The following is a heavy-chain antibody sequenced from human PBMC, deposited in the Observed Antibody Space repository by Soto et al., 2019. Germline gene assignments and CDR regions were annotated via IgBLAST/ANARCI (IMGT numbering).Heavy chain of an antibody. J-gene: IGHJ4*02. CDR3: AKGRSSMIVVVMDY. Sequence: GGSLRLSCVASGFNFDDSAMNWVRQVPGKGLEWVSGITWNSGHILYADSVKGRFTISRDNAKKSLYLELNSLRPEDTALYYCAKGRSSMIVVVMDYWGQGTPVTVSS. D-gene: IGHD3-22*01. V-gene: IGHV3-9*01. CDR1: GFNFDDSA. CDR2: ITWNSGHI.